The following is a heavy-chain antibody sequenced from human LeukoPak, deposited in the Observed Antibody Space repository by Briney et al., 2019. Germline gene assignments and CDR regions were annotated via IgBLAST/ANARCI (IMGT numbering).Heavy chain of an antibody. Sequence: GGSLRLSCAASGFTFSSYAMSWVRQAPGKGLEWVSGISGSGGSTYYADSVKGRFTVSRDNSKNTLYLQMNSLRAEDTAVYYCAKDPGYCSSTSCYNYYYMDVWGKGTTVTVSS. CDR3: AKDPGYCSSTSCYNYYYMDV. J-gene: IGHJ6*03. CDR2: ISGSGGST. CDR1: GFTFSSYA. V-gene: IGHV3-23*01. D-gene: IGHD2-2*02.